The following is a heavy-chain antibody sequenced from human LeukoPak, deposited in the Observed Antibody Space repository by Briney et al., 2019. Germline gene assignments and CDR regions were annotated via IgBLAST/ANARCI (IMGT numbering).Heavy chain of an antibody. J-gene: IGHJ4*02. Sequence: PGGSLRLSCAASGIRFSYSYMSWVRQAPGKGLEWVANIDGHGSEKNYVDSVKGRFTISRDNSKNSLYLQMNSLRAEDAAVYYCVRDDWGPGDYWGQGTLVTVSS. D-gene: IGHD3-16*01. CDR2: IDGHGSEK. CDR1: GIRFSYSY. CDR3: VRDDWGPGDY. V-gene: IGHV3-7*03.